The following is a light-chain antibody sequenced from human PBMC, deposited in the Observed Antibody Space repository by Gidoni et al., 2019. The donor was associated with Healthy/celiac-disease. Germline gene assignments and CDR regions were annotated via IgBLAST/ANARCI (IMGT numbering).Light chain of an antibody. V-gene: IGKV1-5*03. CDR2: KAS. Sequence: DIQMTQSPSTLSASVGDRVTITCRASQSISSWLAWYQQKPGKAPKLLLYKASSLESGVPSRFSGSGSGTEFTLTSSSLQPDDFATYYCQQYNSYPFTFGPGTKVDIK. CDR1: QSISSW. CDR3: QQYNSYPFT. J-gene: IGKJ3*01.